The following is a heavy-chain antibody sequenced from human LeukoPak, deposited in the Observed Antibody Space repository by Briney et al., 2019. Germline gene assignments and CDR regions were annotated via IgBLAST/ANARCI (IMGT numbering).Heavy chain of an antibody. CDR2: INTSGNT. D-gene: IGHD5-12*01. CDR1: GGSISSFY. Sequence: SETLSLTCTVSGGSISSFYWSWVRQPAGKGLEWIGRINTSGNTNYNPSLKSRVTMSIDTSKNQFSLKLSSMTAADTAVYYCARTRSWLPFEYWGQGTMVTVSS. CDR3: ARTRSWLPFEY. J-gene: IGHJ3*01. V-gene: IGHV4-4*07.